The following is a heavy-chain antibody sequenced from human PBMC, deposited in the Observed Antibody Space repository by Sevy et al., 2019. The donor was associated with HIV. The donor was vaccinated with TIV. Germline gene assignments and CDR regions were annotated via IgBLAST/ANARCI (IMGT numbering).Heavy chain of an antibody. J-gene: IGHJ3*02. CDR2: FYYGSGTT. CDR1: GGSISDHY. Sequence: SETLSLTCTVSGGSISDHYWSWIRQPPGKGLEWIGYFYYGSGTTNYNPSLKSQVNISIDTSKNQFSLKVSSVTASETAVYYCARQGATLTTLYAFHIWVQGTMVTVSS. CDR3: ARQGATLTTLYAFHI. V-gene: IGHV4-59*08. D-gene: IGHD4-4*01.